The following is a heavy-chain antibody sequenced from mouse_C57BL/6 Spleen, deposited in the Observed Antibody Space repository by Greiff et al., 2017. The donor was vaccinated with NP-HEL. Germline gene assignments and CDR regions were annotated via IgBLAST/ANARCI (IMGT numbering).Heavy chain of an antibody. CDR1: GYTFTDYN. CDR3: ARTVVAPRYFDV. CDR2: INPNNGGT. D-gene: IGHD1-1*01. J-gene: IGHJ1*03. Sequence: VKPGASVKIPCKASGYTFTDYNMDWVKQSHGKSLEWIGDINPNNGGTIYNQKFKGKATLTVDKSSSTAYMELRSLTSEDTAVYYCARTVVAPRYFDVWGTGTTVTVSS. V-gene: IGHV1-18*01.